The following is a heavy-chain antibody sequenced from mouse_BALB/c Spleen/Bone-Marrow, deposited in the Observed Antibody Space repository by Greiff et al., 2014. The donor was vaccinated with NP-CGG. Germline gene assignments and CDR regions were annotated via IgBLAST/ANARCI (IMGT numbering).Heavy chain of an antibody. V-gene: IGHV5-17*02. J-gene: IGHJ2*01. D-gene: IGHD4-1*01. CDR3: ARGGNWTRNYFDY. Sequence: EVQRVESGGGLVQPGGSRKLSCAASGFTFSSFGMHWVRQAPERGLEWVAYISSVSSTIYYGDTVKGRFTISRDNPKNTLFQQMLSLRSEDTAIYYCARGGNWTRNYFDYWGQGTPLTVPS. CDR1: GFTFSSFG. CDR2: ISSVSSTI.